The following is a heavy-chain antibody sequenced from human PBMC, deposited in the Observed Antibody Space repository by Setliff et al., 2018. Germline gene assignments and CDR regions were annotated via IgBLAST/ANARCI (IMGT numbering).Heavy chain of an antibody. D-gene: IGHD3-16*02. Sequence: ASVKVSCKASGGTFSSYAISWVRQAPGQGLEWMGGIIPIFGTANYAQKFQGRVTITADESTSTAYMELSSLRSEDTAVYYCARDLYDYVWGTYRYHDAFDIWGQGTMVTVSS. CDR1: GGTFSSYA. CDR3: ARDLYDYVWGTYRYHDAFDI. CDR2: IIPIFGTA. V-gene: IGHV1-69*13. J-gene: IGHJ3*02.